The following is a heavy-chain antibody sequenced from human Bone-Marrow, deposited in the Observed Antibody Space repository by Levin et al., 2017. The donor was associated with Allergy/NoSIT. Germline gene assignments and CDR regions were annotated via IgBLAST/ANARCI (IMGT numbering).Heavy chain of an antibody. CDR2: ISGSGGST. V-gene: IGHV3-23*01. CDR3: ANENWVFLEY. CDR1: GFTFSSYA. J-gene: IGHJ4*02. Sequence: PGGFLRLSCAASGFTFSSYAMSWVRQAPGKGLEWVSVISGSGGSTYYADSVKGRFTISRDNSKNTLYLQMNSLRVEDTAVYYCANENWVFLEYWGQGTLVTVSS. D-gene: IGHD3-16*01.